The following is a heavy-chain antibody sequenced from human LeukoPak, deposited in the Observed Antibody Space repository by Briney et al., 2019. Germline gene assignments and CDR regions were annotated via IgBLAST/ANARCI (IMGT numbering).Heavy chain of an antibody. CDR1: GFTFSSYA. J-gene: IGHJ4*02. Sequence: GGSLRLSCAASGFTFSSYAMHWVRQAPGRGLEWVAVISYDGSNKYYADSVKGRFTISRDNSKNTLYLQMNSLRAEDTAVYYCASQSHGYWGQGTLVTVSS. CDR2: ISYDGSNK. V-gene: IGHV3-30-3*01. CDR3: ASQSHGY.